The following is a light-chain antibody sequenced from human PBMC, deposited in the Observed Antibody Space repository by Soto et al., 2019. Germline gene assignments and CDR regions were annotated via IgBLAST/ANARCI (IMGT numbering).Light chain of an antibody. CDR1: SSDVGFYNY. CDR2: EVS. CDR3: SSYTSSSTYV. J-gene: IGLJ1*01. Sequence: QSALTQPASVSGSPGQSITISCTGTSSDVGFYNYVSWYQQQHPGKAPKLMIYEVSNRPSGVSNRFSGSKSGNTASLTISGLQAEDEADYYCSSYTSSSTYVFGTGTKVTVL. V-gene: IGLV2-14*01.